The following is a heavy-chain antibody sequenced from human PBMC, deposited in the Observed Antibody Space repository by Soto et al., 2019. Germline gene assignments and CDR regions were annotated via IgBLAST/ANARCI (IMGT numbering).Heavy chain of an antibody. CDR2: ISAYNGNT. CDR1: GYTFTSYG. J-gene: IGHJ5*02. D-gene: IGHD2-15*01. V-gene: IGHV1-18*01. CDR3: ARDRYCSGGSCYGGWVWFDP. Sequence: ASVKVSCKASGYTFTSYGISWVRQAPGQGLEWMGWISAYNGNTNYAQKLQGRVTMTTDTSTSTAYMELRSLRSDDTAVYYCARDRYCSGGSCYGGWVWFDPWGQGTLVTVSS.